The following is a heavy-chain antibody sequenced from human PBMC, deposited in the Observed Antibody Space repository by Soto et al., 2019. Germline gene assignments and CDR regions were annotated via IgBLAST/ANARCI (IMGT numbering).Heavy chain of an antibody. CDR1: GRSVMSRDYF. Sequence: SETLSLTWTVSGRSVMSRDYFWSWLRQSPGKRLEWIAYNYYSGLTNYNPSLKTRATISVDTPKSQVSLTLTSMTAADAALYYCARSPNYYYYGFDVWCQGTAVTVSS. D-gene: IGHD3-10*01. CDR2: NYYSGLT. J-gene: IGHJ6*02. V-gene: IGHV4-61*08. CDR3: ARSPNYYYYGFDV.